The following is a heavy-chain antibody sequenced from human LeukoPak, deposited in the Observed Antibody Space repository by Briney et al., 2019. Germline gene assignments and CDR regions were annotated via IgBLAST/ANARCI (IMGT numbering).Heavy chain of an antibody. D-gene: IGHD4-23*01. CDR1: GGSISSGGYY. Sequence: SETLSLTCTVSGGSISSGGYYWSWIRQHPGKGLEWIGYIYYSGSTYYNPSPKSRVTISVDTSKNQFSLKLSSVTAADTAVYYCARAKYGGYFDYWGQGTLVTVSS. V-gene: IGHV4-31*03. CDR2: IYYSGST. J-gene: IGHJ4*02. CDR3: ARAKYGGYFDY.